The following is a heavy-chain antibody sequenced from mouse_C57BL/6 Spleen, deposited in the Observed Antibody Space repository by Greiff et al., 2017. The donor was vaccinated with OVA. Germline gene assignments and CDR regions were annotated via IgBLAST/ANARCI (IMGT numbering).Heavy chain of an antibody. V-gene: IGHV1-82*01. J-gene: IGHJ2*01. D-gene: IGHD1-1*01. Sequence: LVESGPELVKPGASVKISCKASGYAFSSSWMNWVKQRPGKGLEWIGRIYPGDGDTNYNGKFKGKATLTADKSSSTAYMQLSSLTSEDSAVYFCARVRYYGSSVYYFDYWGQGTTLTVSS. CDR1: GYAFSSSW. CDR3: ARVRYYGSSVYYFDY. CDR2: IYPGDGDT.